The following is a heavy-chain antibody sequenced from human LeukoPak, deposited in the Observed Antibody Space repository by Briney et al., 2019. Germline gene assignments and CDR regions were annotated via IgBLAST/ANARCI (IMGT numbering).Heavy chain of an antibody. D-gene: IGHD2-2*01. V-gene: IGHV4-61*02. CDR1: GGSISSGSYY. CDR3: ARDATLDIVVVPAAHQWYMYV. Sequence: PSETLSLTCTVSGGSISSGSYYWSWIRQPAGKGLEWIGRIYTSGSTNYNPSLKSRVTISVDTSKNQFSLKLSSVTAADTAVYFWARDATLDIVVVPAAHQWYMYVWGKGTTVTVSS. CDR2: IYTSGST. J-gene: IGHJ6*03.